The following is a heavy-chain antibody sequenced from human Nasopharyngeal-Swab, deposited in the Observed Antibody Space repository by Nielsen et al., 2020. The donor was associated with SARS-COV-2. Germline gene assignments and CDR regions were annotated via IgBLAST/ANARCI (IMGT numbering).Heavy chain of an antibody. V-gene: IGHV3-21*01. Sequence: GGSLRLSCAASGFTFSSYSMNWVRQAPGKGLEWVSSISSSSSYIYYADSVKGRFTISRDNAKNSLYPQMNSLRAEDTAVYYCARHLPLRFLEWLFPDYFDYWGQGTLVTVSS. CDR2: ISSSSSYI. CDR1: GFTFSSYS. D-gene: IGHD3-3*01. J-gene: IGHJ4*02. CDR3: ARHLPLRFLEWLFPDYFDY.